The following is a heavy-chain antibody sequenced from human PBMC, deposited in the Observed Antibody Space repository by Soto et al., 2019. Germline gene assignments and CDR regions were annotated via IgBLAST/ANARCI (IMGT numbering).Heavy chain of an antibody. V-gene: IGHV3-33*01. J-gene: IGHJ5*02. CDR1: RFTFSSYD. CDR2: IWYDGSNK. Sequence: QVQLVESGGGVVQPGRSLRLSCAASRFTFSSYDMHWVRQAPAKGLEWVALIWYDGSNKYYADSVKGRFTISRDNSKNMLYLQMNSLRAEDTAVHYCARKTSNWFDPWGQGTLVTVSS. CDR3: ARKTSNWFDP.